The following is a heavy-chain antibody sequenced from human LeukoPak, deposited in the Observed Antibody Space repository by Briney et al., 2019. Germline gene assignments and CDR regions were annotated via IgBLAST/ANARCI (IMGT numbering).Heavy chain of an antibody. D-gene: IGHD2-2*01. V-gene: IGHV1-18*01. CDR1: GYIFTSYG. CDR2: ISAYNGNT. CDR3: ARLKDIVVVPAAYIDY. J-gene: IGHJ4*02. Sequence: ASVKVSCKASGYIFTSYGISWVRQAPGQGLECMGWISAYNGNTYYAQKFQGRVTLTTDTSTSTAYMELRSLRSDDTAVYYCARLKDIVVVPAAYIDYWGQGTLVTVSS.